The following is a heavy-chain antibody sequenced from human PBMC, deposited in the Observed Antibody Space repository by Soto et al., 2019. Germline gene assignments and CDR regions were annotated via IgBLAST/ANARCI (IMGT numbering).Heavy chain of an antibody. CDR2: IIPIFGTA. J-gene: IGHJ5*02. V-gene: IGHV1-69*13. CDR1: GGTFSSYA. CDR3: ARSSGGNLRIIIEGTTWFAP. D-gene: IGHD1-26*01. Sequence: GASVKVSCKASGGTFSSYAISWVRQVPGQGLEWMGGIIPIFGTANYAQKFQGRVTITADESTSTAYMELSSLRSEDTAVYYCARSSGGNLRIIIEGTTWFAPWGQGTLVTVSS.